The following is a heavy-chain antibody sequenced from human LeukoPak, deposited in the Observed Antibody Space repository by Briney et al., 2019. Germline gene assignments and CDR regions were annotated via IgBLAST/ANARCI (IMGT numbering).Heavy chain of an antibody. J-gene: IGHJ4*02. CDR3: ARGRGVSYFDY. V-gene: IGHV3-7*01. CDR2: IKQDGSEK. CDR1: GFTFSSYW. D-gene: IGHD5/OR15-5a*01. Sequence: PGGSLRLSCAASGFTFSSYWMSWVRQAPGKGLEWVANIKQDGSEKYYVDSVKGRSTISRDNAKNSLYLQMNSLRAEDTAVYYCARGRGVSYFDYWGQGTLVTVSS.